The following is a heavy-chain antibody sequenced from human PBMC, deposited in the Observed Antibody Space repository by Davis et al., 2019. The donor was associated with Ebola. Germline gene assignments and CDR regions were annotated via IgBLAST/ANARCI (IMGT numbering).Heavy chain of an antibody. CDR1: GFTVSSNY. V-gene: IGHV3-53*04. CDR3: AQGWSRYYFDY. D-gene: IGHD2-15*01. J-gene: IGHJ4*02. Sequence: GGSLRLSCAASGFTVSSNYMSWVRRAPGKGLEWVSVIYSGGSTYYADSVKGRFTISRHNSKNTLYLQMNSLRAEDTAVYYCAQGWSRYYFDYWGQGTLVTVSS. CDR2: IYSGGST.